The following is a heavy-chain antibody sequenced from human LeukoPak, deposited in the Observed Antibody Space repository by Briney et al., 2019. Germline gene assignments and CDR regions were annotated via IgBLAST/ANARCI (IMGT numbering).Heavy chain of an antibody. D-gene: IGHD1-26*01. CDR1: GFSFSTYG. Sequence: GGSLRLSCAASGFSFSTYGMHWVRHTPGKGLEWVTFIWYDGSNKYYADSVKGRFTISRDNSKNTLYLQMNSLRPEDTAVYYCAKGGGSYGVDYWGPGTLVTVSS. J-gene: IGHJ4*02. V-gene: IGHV3-30*02. CDR2: IWYDGSNK. CDR3: AKGGGSYGVDY.